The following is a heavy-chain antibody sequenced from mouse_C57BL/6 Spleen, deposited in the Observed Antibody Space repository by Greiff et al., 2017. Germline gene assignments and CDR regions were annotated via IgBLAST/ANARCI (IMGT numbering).Heavy chain of an antibody. J-gene: IGHJ2*01. CDR2: ISYDGSN. CDR1: GYSITSGYY. D-gene: IGHD1-1*01. CDR3: ARGGSNGDFDY. Sequence: DVKLQESGPGLVKPSQSLSLTCSVTGYSITSGYYWNWLRQFPGNKLEWMGYISYDGSNNYNPSLKNRISITRDTSKNQFFLKLNSVTTEDTATYYCARGGSNGDFDYWGQGTTLTVSS. V-gene: IGHV3-6*01.